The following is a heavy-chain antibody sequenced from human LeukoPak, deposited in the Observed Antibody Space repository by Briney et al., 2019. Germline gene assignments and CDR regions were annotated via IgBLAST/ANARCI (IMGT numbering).Heavy chain of an antibody. CDR2: IKTYPAIL. CDR1: GYSLIDYS. V-gene: IGHV7-4-1*02. J-gene: IGHJ3*02. Sequence: ASVKVSCKASGYSLIDYSINWVRQAPGQGLEWMGWIKTYPAILSYDQDFTERFVFTFDLFVSTTYLQISSLQTKDTAVHYCATGYYYGSRSEAFDIWGQGTMVTVSS. CDR3: ATGYYYGSRSEAFDI. D-gene: IGHD3-10*01.